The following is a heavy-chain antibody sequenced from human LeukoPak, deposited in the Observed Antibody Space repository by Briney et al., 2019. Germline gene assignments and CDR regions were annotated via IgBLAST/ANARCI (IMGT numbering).Heavy chain of an antibody. D-gene: IGHD2-15*01. J-gene: IGHJ5*02. CDR3: ARHQKDIVVVVAADNWFDP. Sequence: SETLSLTCTVSGGSISSSSYYWGWIRQPPGKGLEWIGSMYYSGSTYYNPSLKSRVTISVGTSKNQFSLKLSSVTAADTAVYYCARHQKDIVVVVAADNWFDPWGQGTLVTVSS. CDR1: GGSISSSSYY. V-gene: IGHV4-39*01. CDR2: MYYSGST.